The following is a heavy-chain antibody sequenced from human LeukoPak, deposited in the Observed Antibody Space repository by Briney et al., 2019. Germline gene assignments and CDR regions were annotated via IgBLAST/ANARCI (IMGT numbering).Heavy chain of an antibody. Sequence: GGSLRLSCAASGFTFSNAWMSWVRQAPGKGLEWVGRIKSKTYGGTTDYAASVKGRFTISRDDSKNIAYLQMNSLKTEDTAVYYCSRDHSWGCGSSDFWGQGTLVTVSS. V-gene: IGHV3-15*01. CDR1: GFTFSNAW. CDR3: SRDHSWGCGSSDF. CDR2: IKSKTYGGTT. D-gene: IGHD5-18*01. J-gene: IGHJ4*02.